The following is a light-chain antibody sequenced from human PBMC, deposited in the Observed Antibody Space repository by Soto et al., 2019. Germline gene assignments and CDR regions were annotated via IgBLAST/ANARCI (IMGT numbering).Light chain of an antibody. CDR1: QSISSF. J-gene: IGKJ4*01. CDR3: QQRNNWLT. CDR2: DAS. V-gene: IGKV3-11*01. Sequence: EIMLTQSPATLSLSPGERATLSCRASQSISSFLAWYQQKPGQAPRLLIYDASNRATGIPARFSGSGSGTDFTLTISSLEPEDFGVYYCQQRNNWLTFGGGTKVEIK.